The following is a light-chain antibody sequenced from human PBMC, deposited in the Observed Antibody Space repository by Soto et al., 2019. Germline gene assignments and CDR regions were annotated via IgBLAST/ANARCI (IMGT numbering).Light chain of an antibody. CDR2: WAS. CDR1: QSVLYSSNNMNY. J-gene: IGKJ4*01. Sequence: DVVLTQSPDSLAVSLGERATINCKSSQSVLYSSNNMNYLAWYQQKPGQPPKLLIYWASNRESGVPDRFSGSGSGTDFTLTISSLQAEDVAVYYCQQYYSSPRLTFGGGTKVDIK. CDR3: QQYYSSPRLT. V-gene: IGKV4-1*01.